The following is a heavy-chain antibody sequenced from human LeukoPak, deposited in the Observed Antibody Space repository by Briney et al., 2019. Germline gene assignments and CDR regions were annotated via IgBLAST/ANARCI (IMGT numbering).Heavy chain of an antibody. CDR1: GGSISSSSLY. Sequence: KPSETLSLTCTVSGGSISSSSLYWGCIRQSPEKGLEWIGTLYYSGSTYYNPSLKSRVTISVDTSKNQFSLELSSVTAADTAVYYCAGAPSGGLDWRSPFDYWGQGTLVTVSS. D-gene: IGHD3-9*01. CDR3: AGAPSGGLDWRSPFDY. CDR2: LYYSGST. J-gene: IGHJ4*02. V-gene: IGHV4-39*01.